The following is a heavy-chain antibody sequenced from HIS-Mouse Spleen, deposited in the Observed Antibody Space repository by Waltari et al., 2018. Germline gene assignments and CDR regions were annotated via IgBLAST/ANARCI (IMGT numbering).Heavy chain of an antibody. Sequence: QLQLQESGPGLVKPSETLSPTCTVSVLSISSSSHYWGWIRQPPGKGLEWIGSIYYSGSTYYNPSLKSRVTISVDTSKNQFSLKLSSVTAADTAVYYCAREIPYSSSWYDWYFDLWGRGTLVTVSS. CDR3: AREIPYSSSWYDWYFDL. D-gene: IGHD6-13*01. CDR2: IYYSGST. J-gene: IGHJ2*01. V-gene: IGHV4-39*07. CDR1: VLSISSSSHY.